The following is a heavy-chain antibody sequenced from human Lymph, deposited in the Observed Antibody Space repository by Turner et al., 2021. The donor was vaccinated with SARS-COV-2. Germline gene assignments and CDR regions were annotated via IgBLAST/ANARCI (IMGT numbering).Heavy chain of an antibody. CDR3: AHTMAVAGTVDFDY. J-gene: IGHJ4*02. CDR1: GFSLSTGGVG. D-gene: IGHD6-19*01. V-gene: IGHV2-5*02. CDR2: IYWDDDN. Sequence: QITLKESGPTLVKPTQTLTLTCTCSGFSLSTGGVGVGWIRQPPGKALEWLSLIYWDDDNRYSPSLKSRLTITKDTSKNQVVLTMTNMDPIDTATYYCAHTMAVAGTVDFDYWGQGTLVTVSS.